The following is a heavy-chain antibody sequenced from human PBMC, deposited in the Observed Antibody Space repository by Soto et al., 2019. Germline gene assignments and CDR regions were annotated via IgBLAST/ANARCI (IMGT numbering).Heavy chain of an antibody. V-gene: IGHV3-23*01. CDR1: GFTFSSYA. D-gene: IGHD3-22*01. Sequence: LRLSCAASGFTFSSYAMSWVRQAPGKGLEWVSAISGSGGSTYYADSVKGRFTISRDNSKNTLYLQMNSLRAEDTAVYYCAKVPARAGYYDSSGDYYYYYGMDVWGQGTTVTVSS. J-gene: IGHJ6*02. CDR3: AKVPARAGYYDSSGDYYYYYGMDV. CDR2: ISGSGGST.